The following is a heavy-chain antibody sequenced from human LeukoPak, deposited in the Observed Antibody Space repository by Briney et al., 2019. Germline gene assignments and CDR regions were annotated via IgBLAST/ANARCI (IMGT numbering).Heavy chain of an antibody. CDR2: INAGNGNT. CDR1: GYTFTSYA. V-gene: IGHV1-3*03. Sequence: ASVKVSCKASGYTFTSYAMHWVRQAPGQRLEWMGWINAGNGNTKYSQEFQGRVTMTRNTSISTAYMELSSLRSEDTAVYYCARVRYSGSYPPGYWGQGTLVTVSS. CDR3: ARVRYSGSYPPGY. J-gene: IGHJ4*02. D-gene: IGHD1-26*01.